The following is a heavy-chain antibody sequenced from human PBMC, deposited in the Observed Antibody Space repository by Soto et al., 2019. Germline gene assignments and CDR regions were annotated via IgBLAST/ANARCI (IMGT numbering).Heavy chain of an antibody. CDR2: IIPIFGTA. CDR1: GGTFSSYA. J-gene: IGHJ4*02. CDR3: ARGEGFVAAPTFKQFDY. V-gene: IGHV1-69*13. D-gene: IGHD6-6*01. Sequence: SVKVSCKASGGTFSSYAISWVRQAPGQGLEWMGGIIPIFGTANYAQKFQGRVTITADESTSTAYMELSSLRSEDTAVYYCARGEGFVAAPTFKQFDYWGQGTLVTVSS.